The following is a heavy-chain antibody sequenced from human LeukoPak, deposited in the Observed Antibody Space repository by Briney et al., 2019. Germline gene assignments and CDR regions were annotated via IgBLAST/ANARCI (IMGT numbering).Heavy chain of an antibody. V-gene: IGHV4-59*01. D-gene: IGHD3-22*01. CDR2: LSYSGTS. CDR1: GGSISSYY. CDR3: ARDGYSDSSGYDYPPSV. J-gene: IGHJ4*02. Sequence: SETLSLTCTVSGGSISSYYWSWIRQPPGKGLEWIGYLSYSGTSSYNPSLRSRITISVDASKKQFSLKLSSVTAADTAVYYCARDGYSDSSGYDYPPSVWGQGTLVTVSS.